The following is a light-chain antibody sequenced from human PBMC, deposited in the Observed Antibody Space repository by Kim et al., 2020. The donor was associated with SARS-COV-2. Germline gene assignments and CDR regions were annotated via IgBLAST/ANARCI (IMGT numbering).Light chain of an antibody. V-gene: IGKV3-15*01. Sequence: EIVMTQSPATLSVSPGERATLSCRASQSVSSNLAWYQQKPGQAPRLLIYGASTRATGIPARFSGSGSGTEFTLTISSLQSEDFAVYYCQQYNNWPPFTFFPGTKVDI. J-gene: IGKJ3*01. CDR1: QSVSSN. CDR3: QQYNNWPPFT. CDR2: GAS.